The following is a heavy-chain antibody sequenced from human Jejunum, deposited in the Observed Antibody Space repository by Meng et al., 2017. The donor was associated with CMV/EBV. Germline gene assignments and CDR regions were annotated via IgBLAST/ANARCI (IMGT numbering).Heavy chain of an antibody. Sequence: MNGVRREEGKGLEWVGSGYSKEEGGKREKKEDEKERFIKSRDESKDMLYLQMNSLKIEDTAVYYCSAEGDNLGGNYFESWGPGSLVTVSS. V-gene: IGHV3-15*01. J-gene: IGHJ1*01. CDR2: GYSKEEGGKR. D-gene: IGHD1-14*01. CDR3: SAEGDNLGGNYFES.